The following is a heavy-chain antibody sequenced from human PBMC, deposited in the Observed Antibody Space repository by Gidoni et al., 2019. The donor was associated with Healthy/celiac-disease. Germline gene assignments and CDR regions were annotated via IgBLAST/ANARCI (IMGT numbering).Heavy chain of an antibody. CDR1: GGSISSSSYY. J-gene: IGHJ5*02. CDR3: ARQDYGDYPHWFDP. CDR2: IYYSGST. D-gene: IGHD4-17*01. V-gene: IGHV4-39*01. Sequence: QLQLQESGPGLVKPSETLSLTCTVSGGSISSSSYYWGWIRQPPGKGLEWIGSIYYSGSTYYNPSLKSRVTISVDTSKNQFSLKLSSVTAADTAVYYCARQDYGDYPHWFDPWGQGTLVTVSS.